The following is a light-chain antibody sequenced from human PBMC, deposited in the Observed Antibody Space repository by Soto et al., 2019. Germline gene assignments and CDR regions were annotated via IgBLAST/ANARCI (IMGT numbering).Light chain of an antibody. CDR1: QSISSW. Sequence: DIPMTQSPSTLSASVGDRVTIHCRASQSISSWLAWYQQKPGKAPKLLIYDASSLESGVPSRFSGSGSGTEFTLTISSLQPDDFATYYCQQYNSYWTFGQGTKVDIK. J-gene: IGKJ1*01. V-gene: IGKV1-5*01. CDR2: DAS. CDR3: QQYNSYWT.